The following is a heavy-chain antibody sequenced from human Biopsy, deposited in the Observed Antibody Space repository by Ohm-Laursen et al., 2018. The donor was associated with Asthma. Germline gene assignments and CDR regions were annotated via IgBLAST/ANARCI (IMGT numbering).Heavy chain of an antibody. V-gene: IGHV1-69*13. Sequence: EASVKVSCKSLGGTFNTYVTGWARQAPGQGLEWMGGINSVFGTTTYPQKFQDRVTITADDSTSTVYMELSSLRSEDTAVYYCARKAGPCISRTCYSLDFWGQGTLVTVSS. J-gene: IGHJ4*02. CDR2: INSVFGTT. D-gene: IGHD2-2*01. CDR1: GGTFNTYV. CDR3: ARKAGPCISRTCYSLDF.